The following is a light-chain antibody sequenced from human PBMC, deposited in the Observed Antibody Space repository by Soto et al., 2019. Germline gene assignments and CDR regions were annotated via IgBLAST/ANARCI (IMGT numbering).Light chain of an antibody. Sequence: QSVLTQPPAVSGAPGQRVTISCSGSSSNIGSHYDVHWYQQIPGTAPKLLIYGNINRPSGVPDRFSGSRSDTSASLAITGLQAEDEADYYCQSYDSSLSVVFGGGTKLTVL. V-gene: IGLV1-40*01. CDR3: QSYDSSLSVV. J-gene: IGLJ2*01. CDR2: GNI. CDR1: SSNIGSHYD.